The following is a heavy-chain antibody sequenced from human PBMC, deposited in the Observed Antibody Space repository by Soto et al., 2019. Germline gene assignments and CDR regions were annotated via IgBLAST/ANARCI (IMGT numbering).Heavy chain of an antibody. V-gene: IGHV1-18*01. Sequence: ASVKVSCKASGYTFTSYGITWVRQAPGQGLEWMGWIRTYNGNTKYAQKFQGRVTMTTDTSTSTAYMELRSLRSDDTAVYYCTRGTFWSGYYLDAFDIWGQGTMVTVSS. J-gene: IGHJ3*02. D-gene: IGHD3-3*01. CDR1: GYTFTSYG. CDR3: TRGTFWSGYYLDAFDI. CDR2: IRTYNGNT.